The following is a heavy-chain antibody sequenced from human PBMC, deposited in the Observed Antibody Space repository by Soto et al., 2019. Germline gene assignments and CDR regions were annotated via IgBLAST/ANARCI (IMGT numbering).Heavy chain of an antibody. V-gene: IGHV4-39*01. J-gene: IGHJ4*02. CDR2: ILYSGTT. D-gene: IGHD4-17*01. CDR3: ARGGGYYGVLFDY. CDR1: GGAISSSSYF. Sequence: QLQLQESGPGLLRPSETLSLTCNVSGGAISSSSYFWAWVRQPPGKTLEWIGHILYSGTTHYNESLKSRVTISVDTSKNQFALTLVSVTPADTAVSYCARGGGYYGVLFDYWGQGPLVPVSS.